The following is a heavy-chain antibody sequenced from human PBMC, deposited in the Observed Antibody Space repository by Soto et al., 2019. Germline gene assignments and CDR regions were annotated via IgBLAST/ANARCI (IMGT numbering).Heavy chain of an antibody. V-gene: IGHV1-3*01. J-gene: IGHJ6*04. CDR2: INAGNGNT. D-gene: IGHD1-7*01. CDR1: GYTFTSYA. Sequence: ASVKVSCKASGYTFTSYAMHWVRQAPGQRLEWMGWINAGNGNTKYSQKFQGRVTITRDTSASTAYMELSSLRSEDTAVYYCARGWNLYLILDVWGKGTTVTVSS. CDR3: ARGWNLYLILDV.